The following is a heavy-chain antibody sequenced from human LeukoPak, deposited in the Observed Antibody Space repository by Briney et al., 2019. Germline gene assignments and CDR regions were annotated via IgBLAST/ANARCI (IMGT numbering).Heavy chain of an antibody. Sequence: PGGSLRLSCAASGFTFSSYAMSWVRQAPGKGLEWVSAISGSGGSTYYADSVKGRFTISRDNSKNTLYLQMNSLRAEDTAGYYCAKDKQQWLENYFDYWGQGTLVTVSS. CDR3: AKDKQQWLENYFDY. CDR2: ISGSGGST. V-gene: IGHV3-23*01. CDR1: GFTFSSYA. D-gene: IGHD6-19*01. J-gene: IGHJ4*02.